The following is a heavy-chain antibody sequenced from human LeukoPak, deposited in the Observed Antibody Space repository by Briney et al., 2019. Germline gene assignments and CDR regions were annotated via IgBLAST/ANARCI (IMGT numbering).Heavy chain of an antibody. D-gene: IGHD4-11*01. J-gene: IGHJ5*02. CDR1: GGSISSYY. CDR2: IYYSGST. V-gene: IGHV4-59*01. CDR3: ARSTVTTDWFDP. Sequence: KTSETLSLTCTVSGGSISSYYWSWIRQPPGKGLEWIGYIYYSGSTNYNPSLKSRVTISVDTSKNQFSLKLSSVTAADTVVYYWARSTVTTDWFDPSGQGALVIVSS.